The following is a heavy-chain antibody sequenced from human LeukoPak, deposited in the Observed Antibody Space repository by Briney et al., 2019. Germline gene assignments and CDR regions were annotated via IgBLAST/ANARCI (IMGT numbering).Heavy chain of an antibody. D-gene: IGHD6-13*01. CDR1: GGSISSYY. Sequence: SETLSLTCTVSGGSISSYYWSWIRQPPGKGLEWIGYIYYSGSTNYNPSLKSRVTISIDTSKNQLSLKLSSVTAADTAVYYCARSGPAGPAAGLFDYWGQGTLATVSS. V-gene: IGHV4-59*01. CDR2: IYYSGST. CDR3: ARSGPAGPAAGLFDY. J-gene: IGHJ4*02.